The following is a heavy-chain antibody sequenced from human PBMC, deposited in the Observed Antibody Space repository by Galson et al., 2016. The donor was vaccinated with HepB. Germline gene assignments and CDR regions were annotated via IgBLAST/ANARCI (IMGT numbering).Heavy chain of an antibody. CDR1: GVSTKSYY. Sequence: ETLSLTCTVSGVSTKSYYWSWIRPPPGRGLEWIGYIYYSGTTHYNPSLRSRVTMSVDTSKNQFSLNLSSVTAADTAVYYCARESSSWYQKWFDPWGQGTQVTVSS. D-gene: IGHD6-13*01. CDR2: IYYSGTT. V-gene: IGHV4-59*12. CDR3: ARESSSWYQKWFDP. J-gene: IGHJ5*02.